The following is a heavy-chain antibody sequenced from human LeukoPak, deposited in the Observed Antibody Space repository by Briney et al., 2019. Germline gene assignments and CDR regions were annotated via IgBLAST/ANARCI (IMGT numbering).Heavy chain of an antibody. V-gene: IGHV4-59*08. D-gene: IGHD3-22*01. Sequence: KASETLSLTCAVSGGSISSYYWSWIRQSPGKGLEWIGYIYYSGSTNFNPSFKSRLTMSVDTSKSQFSLKLNSVTAADTAVYYCARLSYYYDSNGYSPPTSFDYWGQGTLVTVSS. CDR2: IYYSGST. CDR3: ARLSYYYDSNGYSPPTSFDY. J-gene: IGHJ4*02. CDR1: GGSISSYY.